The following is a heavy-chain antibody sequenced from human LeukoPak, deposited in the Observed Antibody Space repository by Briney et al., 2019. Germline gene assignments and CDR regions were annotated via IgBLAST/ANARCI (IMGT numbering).Heavy chain of an antibody. CDR3: ARVLGVAGTGDNY. CDR2: ISSSSSYI. D-gene: IGHD6-19*01. CDR1: GFTFSSYA. J-gene: IGHJ4*02. V-gene: IGHV3-21*01. Sequence: GGSLRLSCAASGFTFSSYAMSWVRQAPGKGLEWVSSISSSSSYIYYADSVKGRFTISRDNAKNSLYLQMNSLRAEDTAVYYCARVLGVAGTGDNYWGQGTLVTVSS.